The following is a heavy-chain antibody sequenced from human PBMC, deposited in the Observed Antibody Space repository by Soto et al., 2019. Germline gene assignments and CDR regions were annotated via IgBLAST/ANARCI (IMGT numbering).Heavy chain of an antibody. CDR1: GGTFSSYA. V-gene: IGHV1-69*12. CDR2: IIPIFGTA. Sequence: QVQLVQSGAEVKKPGSSVKVSCKASGGTFSSYAISWVRQAPGQGLEWMGGIIPIFGTANYAQKLQGRVTITADDSPSPSYMELSSLRSEDSAVYYCARVSTIFGVVLMDAMDVWGQGTTVTVSS. CDR3: ARVSTIFGVVLMDAMDV. D-gene: IGHD3-3*01. J-gene: IGHJ6*02.